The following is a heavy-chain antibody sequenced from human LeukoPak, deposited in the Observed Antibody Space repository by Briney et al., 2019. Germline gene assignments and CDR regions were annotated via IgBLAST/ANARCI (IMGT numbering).Heavy chain of an antibody. CDR1: GFTFSSYA. CDR2: ISYDGGNK. J-gene: IGHJ4*02. V-gene: IGHV3-30*04. D-gene: IGHD2-21*02. CDR3: ARDGVTYGGPFDY. Sequence: GGSLTLSCAASGFTFSSYAMHWVRQAPGKGLEWVAVISYDGGNKYYADSVKGRFTISRDNSKNTLYLQMNSLRAEDTAVYYCARDGVTYGGPFDYWGQGTLVTVSS.